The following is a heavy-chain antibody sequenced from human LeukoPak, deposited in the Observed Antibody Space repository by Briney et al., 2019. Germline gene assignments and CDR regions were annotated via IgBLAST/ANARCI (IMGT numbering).Heavy chain of an antibody. D-gene: IGHD6-13*01. CDR3: ARAYSSSWYLNWFDP. Sequence: SGTLSLTCAVSGGSISSSNWWSWVRQPPGKGLEWIGEIYHSESTYYNPSLKSRVTISVDTSKNQFSLRLSSVTAADTAVYYCARAYSSSWYLNWFDPWGPGTLVTVSS. CDR1: GGSISSSNW. CDR2: IYHSEST. V-gene: IGHV4-4*02. J-gene: IGHJ5*02.